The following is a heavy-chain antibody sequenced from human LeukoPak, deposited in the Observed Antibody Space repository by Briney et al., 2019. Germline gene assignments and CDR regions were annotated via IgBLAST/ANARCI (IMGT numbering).Heavy chain of an antibody. Sequence: WETLSLTCTVSGGSISSYYWSWIRQPPGKGLEWSGDIYYSGSTNYNPSLKSRVTISVDTSKNQFSLKLSSVTAADTAVYYCARYPLDGYSLSPSFDYWGQGTLVTVSS. CDR3: ARYPLDGYSLSPSFDY. V-gene: IGHV4-59*08. D-gene: IGHD5-24*01. J-gene: IGHJ4*02. CDR2: IYYSGST. CDR1: GGSISSYY.